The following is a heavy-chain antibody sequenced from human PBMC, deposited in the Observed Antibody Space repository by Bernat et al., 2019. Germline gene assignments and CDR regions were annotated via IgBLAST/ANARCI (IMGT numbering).Heavy chain of an antibody. V-gene: IGHV3-30-3*01. Sequence: QVQLVESGGGVVQPGRSLRLSCAASGFTFSSYAMHWVRQAPGKGLEWVAVISYDGSNKYYADSVKGRFTISRDNSKNTLYLQMNSLRAEDTAGYYCARDGSYGGNWPFDYWGQGTLVTVSS. J-gene: IGHJ4*02. CDR1: GFTFSSYA. CDR3: ARDGSYGGNWPFDY. CDR2: ISYDGSNK. D-gene: IGHD4-23*01.